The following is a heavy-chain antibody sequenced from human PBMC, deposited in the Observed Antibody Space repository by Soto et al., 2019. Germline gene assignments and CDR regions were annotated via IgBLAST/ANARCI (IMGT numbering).Heavy chain of an antibody. D-gene: IGHD6-19*01. V-gene: IGHV1-18*01. CDR2: ISAYNGNT. J-gene: IGHJ6*02. CDR1: GYTFTSYG. CDR3: ASASWAVAGNDYYYGMDV. Sequence: GASVKVSCKASGYTFTSYGISWVRQAPGQGLEWMGWISAYNGNTNYAQKLQGRVTMTTDTSTSTAYMELSSLKASDTAMYYCASASWAVAGNDYYYGMDVWGQGTTVTVSS.